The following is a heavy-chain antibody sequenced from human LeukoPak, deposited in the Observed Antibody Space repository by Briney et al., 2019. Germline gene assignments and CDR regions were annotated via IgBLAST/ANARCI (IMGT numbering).Heavy chain of an antibody. Sequence: GGSLRLSCAASGFTFSSYWMSWVRQAPGKGLEWVANIKQDGSEKYYVDSVKGRFTISRDNAKNSLYLQMNSLRAEDTAVYYCARDLRITIFGVVIIYDCWGQGTLATVSS. V-gene: IGHV3-7*01. CDR1: GFTFSSYW. CDR3: ARDLRITIFGVVIIYDC. D-gene: IGHD3-3*01. CDR2: IKQDGSEK. J-gene: IGHJ4*02.